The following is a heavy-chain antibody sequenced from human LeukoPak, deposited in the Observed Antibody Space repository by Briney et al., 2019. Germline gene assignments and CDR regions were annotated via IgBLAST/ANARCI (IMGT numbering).Heavy chain of an antibody. D-gene: IGHD3-9*01. CDR2: IYTSGST. J-gene: IGHJ5*02. Sequence: PSETLSLTCTVSGGSISSSSYYWGWIRQPAEKGLEWIGRIYTSGSTNYNPSLKSRVTISLDTSKNQFSLKLSSVTAADTAVYYCARERAYYDILPRWFDPWGQGTLVTVSS. CDR3: ARERAYYDILPRWFDP. CDR1: GGSISSSSYY. V-gene: IGHV4-61*02.